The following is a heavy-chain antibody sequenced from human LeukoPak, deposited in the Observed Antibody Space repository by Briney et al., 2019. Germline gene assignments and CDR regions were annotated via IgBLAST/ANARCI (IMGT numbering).Heavy chain of an antibody. Sequence: SETLSLTCAVYGGSFSVYYWSWIRQPPGKGLEWIGEINHSGSTNYNPSLKSRVTISVDTSKNQFSLKLSSVTAADTAVYYCARGRQWLVRGNAYNWFDPWGQGTLVTVSS. CDR2: INHSGST. V-gene: IGHV4-34*01. J-gene: IGHJ5*02. CDR1: GGSFSVYY. CDR3: ARGRQWLVRGNAYNWFDP. D-gene: IGHD6-19*01.